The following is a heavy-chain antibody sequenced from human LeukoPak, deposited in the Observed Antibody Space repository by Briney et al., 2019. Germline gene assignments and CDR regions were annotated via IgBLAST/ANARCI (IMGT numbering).Heavy chain of an antibody. CDR1: GGSMYSYY. V-gene: IGHV4-59*08. Sequence: SETLSLTCTVSGGSMYSYYWRWIRQPPGKGLEWIANIYHSANNNFIPSYNPSLKSRVTISVDTSKSQFSLRLTSVTAADRAVYYCASERSIRYSDFWGQGVLVTVSS. CDR3: ASERSIRYSDF. J-gene: IGHJ4*02. D-gene: IGHD1-26*01. CDR2: IYHSANN.